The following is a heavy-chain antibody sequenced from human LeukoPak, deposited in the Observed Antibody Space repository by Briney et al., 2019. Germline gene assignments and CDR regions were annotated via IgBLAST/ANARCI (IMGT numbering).Heavy chain of an antibody. D-gene: IGHD2-15*01. J-gene: IGHJ6*03. Sequence: GSLRLSCAASGFNFRSNGMSWVRQPPGKGLEWIGSIYYSGSTYYNPSLQSRVTISVDTSKNQFSLKLNSVTAADTAVYYCASFYCSGGSCYQYFSYYYMDVWGKGTTVTISS. CDR2: IYYSGST. CDR3: ASFYCSGGSCYQYFSYYYMDV. CDR1: GFNFRSNG. V-gene: IGHV4-39*01.